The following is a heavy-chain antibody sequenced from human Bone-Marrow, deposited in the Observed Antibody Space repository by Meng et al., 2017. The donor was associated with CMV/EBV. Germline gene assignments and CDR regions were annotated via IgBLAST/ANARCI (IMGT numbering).Heavy chain of an antibody. D-gene: IGHD3-3*01. CDR1: GFTFSSYA. CDR3: ARDTERITIFGVVRTYYYYYGMDV. J-gene: IGHJ6*02. CDR2: ISYDGSNK. V-gene: IGHV3-30*04. Sequence: GGSLRLSCAASGFTFSSYAMHWVRQAPGKGLEWVAVISYDGSNKYYADSVKGRFTISRDNSKNTLYLQMNSLRAEDTAVYYCARDTERITIFGVVRTYYYYYGMDVWGQGTTVNVSS.